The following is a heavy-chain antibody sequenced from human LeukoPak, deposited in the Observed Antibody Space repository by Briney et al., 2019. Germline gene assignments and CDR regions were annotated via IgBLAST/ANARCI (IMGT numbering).Heavy chain of an antibody. Sequence: PSETLSLTCAVYGESFSGYYWSWIRQPPGKGLEWIGEINHSGSTYYNPSLKSRVTISVDTSKNQFSLKLSSVTAADTAVYYCAVRGYSYGYSYYGMDVWGQGTTVTVSS. V-gene: IGHV4-34*01. D-gene: IGHD5-18*01. J-gene: IGHJ6*02. CDR2: INHSGST. CDR1: GESFSGYY. CDR3: AVRGYSYGYSYYGMDV.